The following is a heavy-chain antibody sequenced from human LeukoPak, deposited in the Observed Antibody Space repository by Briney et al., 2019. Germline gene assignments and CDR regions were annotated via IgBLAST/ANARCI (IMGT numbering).Heavy chain of an antibody. V-gene: IGHV3-43*01. J-gene: IGHJ4*02. CDR2: ISWDGGST. CDR3: ARCTTGKTFGSLREIKKSREIDY. Sequence: SGGSLRLSCAASGFTFDDYTMHWVRQAPGKGLEWVSLISWDGGSTYYADSVRGRFTISRDNAKNSLFLQMDSLRGEDTAVYYCARCTTGKTFGSLREIKKSREIDYWGQGTLVTVSS. D-gene: IGHD1-1*01. CDR1: GFTFDDYT.